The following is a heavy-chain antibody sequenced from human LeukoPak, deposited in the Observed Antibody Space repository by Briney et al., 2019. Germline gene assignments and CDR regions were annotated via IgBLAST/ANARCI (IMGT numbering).Heavy chain of an antibody. J-gene: IGHJ4*02. V-gene: IGHV3-23*01. CDR1: GFTFSSYA. CDR2: ISGSVCST. CDR3: AKEGYGGNVN. D-gene: IGHD4-23*01. Sequence: GGPLRLSCAASGFTFSSYAMSWVRQAPGKGLEWASAISGSVCSTYYEDSVKGRFTISRDNSKNTLYLQMNSLRAEDTAVYYCAKEGYGGNVNWGQGTLVTVSS.